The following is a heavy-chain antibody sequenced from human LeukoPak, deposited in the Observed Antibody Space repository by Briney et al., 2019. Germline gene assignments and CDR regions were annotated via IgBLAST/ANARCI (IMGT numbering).Heavy chain of an antibody. CDR1: GYTFTGYY. CDR3: ARHIRSLEWLFFDP. Sequence: GASVKVSCKASGYTFTGYYMHWVRQAPGQGLEWMGWINPNSGGTNYAQKFQGRVTMTRDTSISTAYMELSRLRSDDTAVYYCARHIRSLEWLFFDPWGQGTLVTVSS. D-gene: IGHD3-3*01. V-gene: IGHV1-2*02. CDR2: INPNSGGT. J-gene: IGHJ5*02.